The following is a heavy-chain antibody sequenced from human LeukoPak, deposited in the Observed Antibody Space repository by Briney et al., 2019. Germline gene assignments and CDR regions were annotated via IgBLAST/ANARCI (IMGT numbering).Heavy chain of an antibody. Sequence: SETLSLTCAVYGGSLSGTYCTWSRQSPGKGLEWIGEINHSGSTNYNPSLESRVTISVDTSKKQFSLNLRSVTAADTAIYYCARDPCSTINCPLRYWGQGTLVTVSS. D-gene: IGHD2/OR15-2a*01. V-gene: IGHV4-34*01. CDR2: INHSGST. J-gene: IGHJ4*02. CDR1: GGSLSGTY. CDR3: ARDPCSTINCPLRY.